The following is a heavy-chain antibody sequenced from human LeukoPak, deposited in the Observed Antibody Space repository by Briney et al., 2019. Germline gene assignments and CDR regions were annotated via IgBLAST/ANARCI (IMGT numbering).Heavy chain of an antibody. CDR1: GFTFSDYY. CDR2: ISSSGSTI. V-gene: IGHV3-11*01. CDR3: ARDLKCSSTSCYPSAGY. D-gene: IGHD2-2*01. Sequence: GGSLRLSCAASGFTFSDYYMSWIRQAPGKGLEWVSYISSSGSTIYYADSVKGRFTISRDNAKNSLYLQMNSLRAGDTAVYYCARDLKCSSTSCYPSAGYWGQGTLVTVSS. J-gene: IGHJ4*02.